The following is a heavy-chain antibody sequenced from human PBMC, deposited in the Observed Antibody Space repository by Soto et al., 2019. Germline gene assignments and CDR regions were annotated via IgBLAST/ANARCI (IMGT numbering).Heavy chain of an antibody. J-gene: IGHJ6*02. Sequence: PSETLSLTCAVSGYSISSGYYWVCIRQPPGKGLEWIGSIYHSGSTYYNPSLKSRVTISVDTSKNQFSLKLSSVTAADTAVYYCARDVGSGSYYYYYYGMEVWGQGTTVTVS. D-gene: IGHD3-10*01. CDR2: IYHSGST. CDR3: ARDVGSGSYYYYYYGMEV. CDR1: GYSISSGYY. V-gene: IGHV4-38-2*02.